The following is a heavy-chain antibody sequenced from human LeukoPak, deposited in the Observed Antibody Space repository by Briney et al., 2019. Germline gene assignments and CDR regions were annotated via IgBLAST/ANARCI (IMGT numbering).Heavy chain of an antibody. V-gene: IGHV3-23*01. J-gene: IGHJ4*02. CDR1: GFTFSSYA. D-gene: IGHD6-19*01. Sequence: GGSLRLSCAASGFTFSSYAMSWVRQAPEKGLEWVSSISGSGGTTYYADSVKGRFTISRDNSKNTLYLQMNSLRAEDTAVYYCAKAVLGSGWTYVGDYFDYWGQGTLVTVSS. CDR2: ISGSGGTT. CDR3: AKAVLGSGWTYVGDYFDY.